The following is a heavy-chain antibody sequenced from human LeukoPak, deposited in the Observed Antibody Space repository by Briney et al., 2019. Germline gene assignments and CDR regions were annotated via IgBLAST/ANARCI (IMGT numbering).Heavy chain of an antibody. Sequence: GGSLRLSCAASGFTLSSYAMHWVRQAPGKGLEWVAVISYDGSNKYYADSVKGRFTISRDNSKNTLYLQMNSLRAEDTAVYYCARVNDCSSTSCYLWYYYYGMDVWGQGTTVTVSS. D-gene: IGHD2-2*01. V-gene: IGHV3-30-3*01. CDR2: ISYDGSNK. CDR1: GFTLSSYA. CDR3: ARVNDCSSTSCYLWYYYYGMDV. J-gene: IGHJ6*02.